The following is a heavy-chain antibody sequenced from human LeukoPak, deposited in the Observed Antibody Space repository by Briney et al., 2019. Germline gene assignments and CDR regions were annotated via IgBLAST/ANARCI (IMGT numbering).Heavy chain of an antibody. D-gene: IGHD3-9*01. V-gene: IGHV3-23*01. CDR1: GFTFSSYA. J-gene: IGHJ6*04. Sequence: GGSLRLSCAASGFTFSSYAMSWVRQAPGKGLEWVSAISGSGGSTYYADSVKGRFTISRDNSKNTLYLQMNSLRAEDTAVYYCARDDGVADYDILTGYYNVAHYYYGMDVWGKGTTVTVSS. CDR3: ARDDGVADYDILTGYYNVAHYYYGMDV. CDR2: ISGSGGST.